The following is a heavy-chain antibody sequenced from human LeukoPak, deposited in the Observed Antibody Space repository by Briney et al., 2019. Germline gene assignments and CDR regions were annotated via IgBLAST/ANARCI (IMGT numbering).Heavy chain of an antibody. D-gene: IGHD6-13*01. CDR3: ARRNSWLSFDY. CDR2: ISYDGSNK. Sequence: EGSLRLSCSASGFSFIDFAMHWVRQAPGKGLEWVAVISYDGSNKYYADSVKGRFTISRDNSKNTLYLQMNSLRAEDTAVYYCARRNSWLSFDYWGQGTLVTVSS. CDR1: GFSFIDFA. V-gene: IGHV3-30*01. J-gene: IGHJ4*02.